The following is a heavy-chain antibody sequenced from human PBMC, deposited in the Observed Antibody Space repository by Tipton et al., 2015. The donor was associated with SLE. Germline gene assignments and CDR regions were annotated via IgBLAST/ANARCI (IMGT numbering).Heavy chain of an antibody. V-gene: IGHV4-31*03. Sequence: TLSLTCTVSGGSISSGGYYWTWIRQLPGKGLEWIGYIYYSGSSYYNPSLKSRVTISVDTSKNQFSLKLSSVTAADTAVYYCARDPNGGYGSFDYWGLGALVTVSS. J-gene: IGHJ4*02. D-gene: IGHD7-27*01. CDR3: ARDPNGGYGSFDY. CDR2: IYYSGSS. CDR1: GGSISSGGYY.